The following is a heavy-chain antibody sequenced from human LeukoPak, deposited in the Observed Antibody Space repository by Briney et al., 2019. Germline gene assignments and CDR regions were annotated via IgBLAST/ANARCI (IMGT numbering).Heavy chain of an antibody. V-gene: IGHV1-2*02. J-gene: IGHJ6*02. D-gene: IGHD2-2*01. Sequence: ASVKVSCKASGYTFTGYYMHWVRQAPGQGLEWMGWINPNSGGTNYAQKFQGRVTMTRDTSISTAYMELSRLRSDDTAVYYCARVSEYQLLFEEYYYYGMDVWGQGTTVTVSS. CDR2: INPNSGGT. CDR1: GYTFTGYY. CDR3: ARVSEYQLLFEEYYYYGMDV.